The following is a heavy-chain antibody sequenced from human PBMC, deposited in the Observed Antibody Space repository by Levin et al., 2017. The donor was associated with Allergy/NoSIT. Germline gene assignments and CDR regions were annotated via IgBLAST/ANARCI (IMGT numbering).Heavy chain of an antibody. J-gene: IGHJ6*02. Sequence: GESLKISCAASGFTFSSYWMSWVRQAPGKGLEWVANIKQDGSEKYYVDSVKGRFTISRDNAKNSLYLQMNSLRAEDTAVYYCARDAYYYDSPTLDVWGQGTTVTVSS. CDR2: IKQDGSEK. CDR3: ARDAYYYDSPTLDV. CDR1: GFTFSSYW. V-gene: IGHV3-7*01. D-gene: IGHD3-22*01.